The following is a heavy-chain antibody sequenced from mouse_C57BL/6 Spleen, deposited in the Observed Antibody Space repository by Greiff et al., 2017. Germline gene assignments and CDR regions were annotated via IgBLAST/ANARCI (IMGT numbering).Heavy chain of an antibody. V-gene: IGHV1-55*01. CDR3: ARYGYGSSSDY. Sequence: QVQLQQSGAELVKPGASVKMSCKASGYTFTSYWITWVKQRPGQGLEWIGDIYPGSGSTNYNEKFKSKATLTVDTSSSTAYMQLSSLTSEDSAVYYCARYGYGSSSDYWGQGTTLTVSS. D-gene: IGHD1-1*01. CDR1: GYTFTSYW. J-gene: IGHJ2*01. CDR2: IYPGSGST.